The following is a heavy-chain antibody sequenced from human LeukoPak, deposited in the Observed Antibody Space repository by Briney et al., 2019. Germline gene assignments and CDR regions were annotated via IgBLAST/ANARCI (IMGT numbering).Heavy chain of an antibody. D-gene: IGHD6-19*01. CDR1: GFTSDDYA. J-gene: IGHJ4*02. CDR2: ISWNSGSI. CDR3: AKELEIAVAGDFDY. Sequence: GRSLRLSCAASGFTSDDYAMHWVRQAPGKGLEWVSGISWNSGSIGYADSVKGRFTISRDNAKNSLYLQMNSLRAEDTALYYCAKELEIAVAGDFDYWGQGTLVTVSS. V-gene: IGHV3-9*02.